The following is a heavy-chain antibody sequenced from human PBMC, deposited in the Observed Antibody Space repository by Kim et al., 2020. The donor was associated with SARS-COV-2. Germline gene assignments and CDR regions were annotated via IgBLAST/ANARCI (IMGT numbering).Heavy chain of an antibody. Sequence: GGSLRLSCAASGFTFNKYGMTWVRQAPGKGLEWVSSINWNARNLYYADSVKGRFTISRDNVKNSLYLQMNSLRVDDTALYYCARLGSYDSIGYSFDHWGQGTLVPVSS. CDR2: INWNARNL. J-gene: IGHJ4*02. CDR1: GFTFNKYG. CDR3: ARLGSYDSIGYSFDH. V-gene: IGHV3-20*04. D-gene: IGHD3-22*01.